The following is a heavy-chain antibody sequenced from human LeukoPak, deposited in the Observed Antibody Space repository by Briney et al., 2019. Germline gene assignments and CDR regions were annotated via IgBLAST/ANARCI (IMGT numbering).Heavy chain of an antibody. D-gene: IGHD2-2*01. CDR1: AGSFSGYY. Sequence: SETLSLTCAGYAGSFSGYYWSWIRQPPGKGLEWIGEINHSGSTNDNPSLKSRVTISVDTSKTQFSLKLSSVTAADTAVYYCAEILSSTSSVDYWGQGTLVTVSS. J-gene: IGHJ4*02. CDR3: AEILSSTSSVDY. V-gene: IGHV4-34*01. CDR2: INHSGST.